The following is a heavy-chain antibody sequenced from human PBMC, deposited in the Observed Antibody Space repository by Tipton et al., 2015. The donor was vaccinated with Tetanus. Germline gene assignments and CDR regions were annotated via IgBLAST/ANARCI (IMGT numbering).Heavy chain of an antibody. D-gene: IGHD5-24*01. CDR3: VRLVEMTTCFDF. J-gene: IGHJ4*02. CDR1: GGSISSSDYY. CDR2: IYYSGIP. V-gene: IGHV4-39*01. Sequence: TLSLTCTLSGGSISSSDYYWSWVRQPPGEGLEWIGSIYYSGIPYYNPSLKSRVTISVDTSKDRFSLKLSSVTAADTAMYYCVRLVEMTTCFDFWGQGTLVTVSS.